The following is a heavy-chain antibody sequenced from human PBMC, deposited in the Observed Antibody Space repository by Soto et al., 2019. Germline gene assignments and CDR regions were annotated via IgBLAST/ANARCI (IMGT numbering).Heavy chain of an antibody. CDR2: IHRGEST. V-gene: IGHV4-30-2*01. Sequence: SETLSLTCAVSGGSISSGGYSWSWIRQPPGKGLEWIGYIHRGESTYYNASLKSRVTISVDRSKNQFSLTLTSVTAADTAVYYCATGAGTAKGYYYGMDVWGQGTTVTVSS. CDR1: GGSISSGGYS. CDR3: ATGAGTAKGYYYGMDV. J-gene: IGHJ6*02. D-gene: IGHD1-7*01.